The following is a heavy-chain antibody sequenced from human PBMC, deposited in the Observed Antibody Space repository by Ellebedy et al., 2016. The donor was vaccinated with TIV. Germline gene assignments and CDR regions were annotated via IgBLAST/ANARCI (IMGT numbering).Heavy chain of an antibody. V-gene: IGHV3-9*01. Sequence: SLKISXAASGFTFDDYAMHWVRQAPGKGLEWVSGISWNSGSIGYADSVKGRFTISRDNSKNTLYLQMNSLRAEDTAVYYCAKDSGSSGWYNYWGQGTLVTVSS. J-gene: IGHJ4*02. CDR2: ISWNSGSI. CDR3: AKDSGSSGWYNY. D-gene: IGHD6-19*01. CDR1: GFTFDDYA.